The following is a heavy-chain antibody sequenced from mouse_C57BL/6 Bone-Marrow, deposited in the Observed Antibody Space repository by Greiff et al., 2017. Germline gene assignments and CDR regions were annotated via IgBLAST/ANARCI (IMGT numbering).Heavy chain of an antibody. CDR2: INPSNGGT. CDR1: GYTFTSYW. D-gene: IGHD2-5*01. CDR3: ARDNYSNHGYFDY. V-gene: IGHV1-53*01. Sequence: QVQLQHPGTELVKPGASVKLSCKASGYTFTSYWMHWVKQRPGQGLEWIGNINPSNGGTNYNEKFKSKATLTVDKSSSTAYMQLSSLTSEDSAVYYCARDNYSNHGYFDYWGQGTTLTVSS. J-gene: IGHJ2*01.